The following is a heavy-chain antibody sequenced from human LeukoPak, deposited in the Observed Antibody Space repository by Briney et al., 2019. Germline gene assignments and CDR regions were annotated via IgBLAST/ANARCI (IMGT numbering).Heavy chain of an antibody. CDR2: ISGSGGST. D-gene: IGHD3-22*01. V-gene: IGHV3-23*01. Sequence: GGSLRLSCAASGFTFSSYAMSWVHQAPGKGLEWVSAISGSGGSTYYADSVKGRFTISRDNSKNTLYLQMNSLRAEDTAVYYCAKGNYYDSSGYGSYYFDYWGQGTLVTVSS. CDR1: GFTFSSYA. J-gene: IGHJ4*02. CDR3: AKGNYYDSSGYGSYYFDY.